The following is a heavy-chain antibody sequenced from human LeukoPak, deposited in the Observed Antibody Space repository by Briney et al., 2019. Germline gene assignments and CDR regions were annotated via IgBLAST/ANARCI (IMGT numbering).Heavy chain of an antibody. CDR3: ARGPILWFGELRYFDY. CDR2: IYSGGST. D-gene: IGHD3-10*01. J-gene: IGHJ4*02. Sequence: GGSLRLSCAASGFTVSSNYMSWVRQAPGKGLEWVSVIYSGGSTYYADSVKGRFTISRDNSKNTLYLQMNSLRAEDTAVYYCARGPILWFGELRYFDYWGQGTLVTVSS. V-gene: IGHV3-66*01. CDR1: GFTVSSNY.